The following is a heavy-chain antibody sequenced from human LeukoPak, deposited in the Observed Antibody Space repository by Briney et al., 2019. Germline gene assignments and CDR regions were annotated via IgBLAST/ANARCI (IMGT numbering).Heavy chain of an antibody. Sequence: GGSLRLSCAASGFTFSVYWMTWVRQAPGKGLEWVSSISSSSSYIHSADSVKGRFTISRDNAKNSLYLQMNSLRAEDTAVYYCARDLYDSGAYSSPIDYWGQGTLVTVSS. CDR1: GFTFSVYW. D-gene: IGHD3-22*01. V-gene: IGHV3-21*01. J-gene: IGHJ4*02. CDR2: ISSSSSYI. CDR3: ARDLYDSGAYSSPIDY.